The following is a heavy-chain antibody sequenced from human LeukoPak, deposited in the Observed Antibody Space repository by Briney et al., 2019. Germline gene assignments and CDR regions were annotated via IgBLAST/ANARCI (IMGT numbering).Heavy chain of an antibody. CDR3: ARTITIAEHRSNWFDP. V-gene: IGHV4-59*01. CDR1: GGSISSYY. CDR2: IYYSGST. D-gene: IGHD3-10*01. Sequence: PSETLSLTCTVSGGSISSYYWSWIRQPPGKGLEWIGYIYYSGSTNYNPSLKSRVTISVDTSKDQFSLKLSSVTAADTAVYYCARTITIAEHRSNWFDPWGQGTLVTVSS. J-gene: IGHJ5*02.